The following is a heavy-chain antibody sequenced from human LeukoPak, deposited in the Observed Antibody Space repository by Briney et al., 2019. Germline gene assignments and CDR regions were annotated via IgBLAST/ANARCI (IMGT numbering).Heavy chain of an antibody. D-gene: IGHD2-2*01. CDR3: AGGEYQLLLRHLHY. V-gene: IGHV4-34*01. J-gene: IGHJ4*02. CDR1: GGSFSSCY. CDR2: INHSGST. Sequence: SETLSLTCSVYGGSFSSCYWSWFRQPPGKGLEWIGEINHSGSTNYNPSLKSRVTISVDTSKNQFSLKLSSVTAADTAVYYCAGGEYQLLLRHLHYWGQGTLVTVSS.